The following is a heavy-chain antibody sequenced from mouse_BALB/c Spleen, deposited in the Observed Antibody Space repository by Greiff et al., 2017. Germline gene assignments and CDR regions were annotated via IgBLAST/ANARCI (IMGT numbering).Heavy chain of an antibody. V-gene: IGHV1-80*01. Sequence: QVQLQQSGAELVRPGSSVKISCKASGYAFSSYWMNWVKQRPGQGLEWIGQIYPGDGDTNYNGKFKGKATLTADKSSSTAYMQLSSLTSEDSAVYFCARGGFTMITKGYFDVWGAGTTVTVSS. J-gene: IGHJ1*01. CDR3: ARGGFTMITKGYFDV. D-gene: IGHD2-4*01. CDR1: GYAFSSYW. CDR2: IYPGDGDT.